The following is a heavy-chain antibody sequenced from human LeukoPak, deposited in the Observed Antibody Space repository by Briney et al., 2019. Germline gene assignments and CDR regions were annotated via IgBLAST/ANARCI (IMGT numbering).Heavy chain of an antibody. CDR3: ARGGYYGSGNDFRFDP. D-gene: IGHD3-10*01. V-gene: IGHV4-4*07. CDR2: IYTGGST. Sequence: SETLSLTCTVSGVSVTTYYWSWIRQPAGKGLEWIGRIYTGGSTNYKPSLKSRVTISVDTSKNQFSLKLSSVTAADTAVYYCARGGYYGSGNDFRFDPWGQGTLVTVSS. J-gene: IGHJ5*02. CDR1: GVSVTTYY.